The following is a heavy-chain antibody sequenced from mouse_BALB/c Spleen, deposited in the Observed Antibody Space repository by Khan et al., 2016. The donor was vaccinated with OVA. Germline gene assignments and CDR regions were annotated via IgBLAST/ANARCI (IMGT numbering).Heavy chain of an antibody. Sequence: EVQLQESGPGLVKPSQSLSLTCTVTGYSITSDYAWNWIRQFPGNKLEWTGYISYSGSTNYSPSLKSRISITRDTSKNQFFLQLNSVTTEDTATYYCARDGSRYNYAMDYWGQGTAVTVSS. CDR2: ISYSGST. V-gene: IGHV3-2*02. D-gene: IGHD2-3*01. CDR3: ARDGSRYNYAMDY. CDR1: GYSITSDYA. J-gene: IGHJ4*01.